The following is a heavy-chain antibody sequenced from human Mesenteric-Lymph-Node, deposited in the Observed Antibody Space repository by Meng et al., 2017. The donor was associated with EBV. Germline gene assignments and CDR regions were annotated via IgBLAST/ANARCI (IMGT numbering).Heavy chain of an antibody. CDR1: GFSLSTYAVG. J-gene: IGHJ4*02. V-gene: IGHV2-5*02. CDR3: VHGRGGGNSAIFDY. D-gene: IGHD4-23*01. Sequence: QITLKESGPTLVNPTQTLTLTCPFSGFSLSTYAVGVGWIRQPPGKALEWLALIYWDDDERYSPSLKSRLTITKDTSINQVVLTMTNMDPVDTATYYCVHGRGGGNSAIFDYWGQGTLVTVSS. CDR2: IYWDDDE.